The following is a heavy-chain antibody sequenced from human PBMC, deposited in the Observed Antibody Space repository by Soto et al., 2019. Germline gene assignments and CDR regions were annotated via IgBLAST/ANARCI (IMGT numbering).Heavy chain of an antibody. CDR3: ARVAYYYDSSGSSNAFDI. Sequence: SETLSLTCTVSGGSISSGGYYWSWIRQHPGKGLEWIGYIYYSGSTYYNPSLKSRVTISVDTSKNQFSLKLSSVTAADTAVYYCARVAYYYDSSGSSNAFDIWGQGXMVTVSS. D-gene: IGHD3-22*01. CDR2: IYYSGST. CDR1: GGSISSGGYY. V-gene: IGHV4-31*03. J-gene: IGHJ3*02.